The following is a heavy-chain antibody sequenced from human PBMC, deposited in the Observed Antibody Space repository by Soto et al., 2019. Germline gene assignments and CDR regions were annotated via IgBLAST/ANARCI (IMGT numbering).Heavy chain of an antibody. J-gene: IGHJ5*02. CDR1: GGSISSGGYS. Sequence: SETLSLTCAVSGGSISSGGYSWSWIRQPPGKGLEWIGYIYHSGSTYYNPSLKSRVTISVDRSKNQFSLKLSSVTAADTAVYYCARVLFGRGNWFDPWGQGTLGTV. V-gene: IGHV4-30-2*01. CDR3: ARVLFGRGNWFDP. D-gene: IGHD3-3*01. CDR2: IYHSGST.